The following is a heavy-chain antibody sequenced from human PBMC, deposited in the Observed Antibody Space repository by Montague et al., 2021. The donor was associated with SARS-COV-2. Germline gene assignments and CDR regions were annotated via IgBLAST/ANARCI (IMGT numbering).Heavy chain of an antibody. V-gene: IGHV4-59*08. CDR3: ARQIATSGQWAFDI. CDR2: IYYSGST. CDR1: GGSISSYY. Sequence: SETLSLTCTVSGGSISSYYWSWIRQPPGKGLEWIGYIYYSGSTNYNPSLKSRVTISVDTSKNQFSLRLNSVTAADTAVYFCARQIATSGQWAFDIWGQGTAVTVSS. D-gene: IGHD6-19*01. J-gene: IGHJ3*02.